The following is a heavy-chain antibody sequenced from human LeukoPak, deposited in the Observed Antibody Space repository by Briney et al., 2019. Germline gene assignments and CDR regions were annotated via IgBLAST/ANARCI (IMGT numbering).Heavy chain of an antibody. D-gene: IGHD6-19*01. CDR2: IKSKTDGGTT. CDR3: TTEGSSAWYDY. Sequence: PGGSLRLSCAASGFTFSNAWMSWVRQAPGKGLEWVGRIKSKTDGGTTEYGAPVKGRFTISSDDSKNTLYVQMNSLKTEDTAVYYCTTEGSSAWYDYWGQGTLVTVSS. CDR1: GFTFSNAW. V-gene: IGHV3-15*01. J-gene: IGHJ4*02.